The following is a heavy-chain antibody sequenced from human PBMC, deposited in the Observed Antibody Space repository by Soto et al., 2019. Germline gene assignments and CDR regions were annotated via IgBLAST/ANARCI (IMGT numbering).Heavy chain of an antibody. D-gene: IGHD1-20*01. J-gene: IGHJ6*02. CDR1: GGSISSYY. V-gene: IGHV4-4*07. CDR2: IYTSGST. Sequence: ASETLSLTGTVSGGSISSYYWSWIRQPAGKGLEWIGRIYTSGSTNYNPSLKSRVTMSVDTSKNQFSLKLSSVTAADTAVYYCASSLSGNNGYYYYGMDVSGQGTTVTVSS. CDR3: ASSLSGNNGYYYYGMDV.